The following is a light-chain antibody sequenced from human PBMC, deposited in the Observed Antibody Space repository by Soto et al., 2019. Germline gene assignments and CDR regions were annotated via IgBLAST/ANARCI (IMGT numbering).Light chain of an antibody. Sequence: EIVMTQSPATLSASPGERVTLSCRASQSVSTKLAWFQQKPGQAPRLLIYGASTRATGIPARFSGSGSGTEFTLTISSLQSEDFAVYYCQQYENWPRTFGQGTKV. CDR2: GAS. J-gene: IGKJ1*01. V-gene: IGKV3-15*01. CDR1: QSVSTK. CDR3: QQYENWPRT.